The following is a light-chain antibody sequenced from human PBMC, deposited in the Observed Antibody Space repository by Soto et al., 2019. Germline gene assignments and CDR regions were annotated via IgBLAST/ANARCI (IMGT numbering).Light chain of an antibody. J-gene: IGLJ2*01. V-gene: IGLV2-14*01. Sequence: QSALTQPASVSGSPGQSITISCTGTSSDVGGYNYVSWYQQHPGKAPKLMIYEVSNRPSGVSNRFSGSKSGNTASLTISGLQAEDEADYYCASYTGNNAWLFDGGTKLTVL. CDR3: ASYTGNNAWL. CDR1: SSDVGGYNY. CDR2: EVS.